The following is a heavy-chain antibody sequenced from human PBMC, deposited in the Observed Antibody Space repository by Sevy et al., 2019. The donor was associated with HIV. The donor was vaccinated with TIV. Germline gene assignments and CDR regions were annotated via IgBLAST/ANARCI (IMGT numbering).Heavy chain of an antibody. D-gene: IGHD3-9*01. V-gene: IGHV3-48*03. CDR3: ARKGGAYDIGFDP. J-gene: IGHJ5*02. CDR2: ISGSGFTI. Sequence: GGSLRLSCAASGFTFSSYEMTWVRQAPGKGLEWVSSISGSGFTIYYGHSVEGRFTISRDNPKNSLYLQMNSLRAEDTAVYYCARKGGAYDIGFDPWGQGTLVTVSS. CDR1: GFTFSSYE.